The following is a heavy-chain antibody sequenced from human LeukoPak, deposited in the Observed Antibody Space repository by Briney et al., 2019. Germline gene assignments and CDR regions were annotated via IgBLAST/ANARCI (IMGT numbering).Heavy chain of an antibody. J-gene: IGHJ4*02. Sequence: GGSLRLSCAASRFTFSNYGMSWVRQAPGKGLEWVSGITGSGGSTYYADSVKGRFTISRDNSKNTLYLQMNSLRAEDTAVYYCANLHYDILTGYIYYFDYWGQGTLVTVSS. CDR2: ITGSGGST. CDR1: RFTFSNYG. D-gene: IGHD3-9*01. V-gene: IGHV3-23*01. CDR3: ANLHYDILTGYIYYFDY.